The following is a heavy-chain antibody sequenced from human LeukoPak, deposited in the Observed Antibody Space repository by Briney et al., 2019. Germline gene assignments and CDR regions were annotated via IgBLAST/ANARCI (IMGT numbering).Heavy chain of an antibody. Sequence: GRSLRLSCAASGFTFSSYALHWVRQAPGKGLEWVAVISYDGRNKYYADSVKGRFTISRDNSKNTLYLQMNSLRAEDTAVYYCARVSSSSSWYTDLDYWGQGTLVTVSS. CDR2: ISYDGRNK. V-gene: IGHV3-30*04. CDR3: ARVSSSSSWYTDLDY. D-gene: IGHD6-13*01. J-gene: IGHJ4*02. CDR1: GFTFSSYA.